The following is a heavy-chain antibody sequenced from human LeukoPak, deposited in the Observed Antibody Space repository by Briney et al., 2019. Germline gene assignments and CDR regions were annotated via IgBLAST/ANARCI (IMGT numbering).Heavy chain of an antibody. CDR1: GFTFGSYG. CDR2: IWYDGSNK. CDR3: ARARHGILTEYYLDY. D-gene: IGHD3-9*01. V-gene: IGHV3-33*01. Sequence: PGRSLRLSCAASGFTFGSYGMHWVRQAPGKGLEWVTVIWYDGSNKYYADSVKGRFTISRDNSKDTLYLQMNSLRAEDTAVYYCARARHGILTEYYLDYWGQGTLVTVSS. J-gene: IGHJ4*02.